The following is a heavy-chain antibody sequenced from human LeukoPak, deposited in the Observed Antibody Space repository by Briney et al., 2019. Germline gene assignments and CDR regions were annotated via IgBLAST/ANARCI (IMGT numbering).Heavy chain of an antibody. J-gene: IGHJ4*02. CDR2: ISYDGSNK. CDR3: ARELGFGEAAGDY. CDR1: GFTFSSYG. Sequence: GGSLRLSCAASGFTFSSYGMHWVRQAPGKGLEWVAVISYDGSNKYYADSVKGRFTISRDNSKNTPYLQMNSLRVDYAAVYYCARELGFGEAAGDYWGQGTLVSVSS. D-gene: IGHD2-21*01. V-gene: IGHV3-30*03.